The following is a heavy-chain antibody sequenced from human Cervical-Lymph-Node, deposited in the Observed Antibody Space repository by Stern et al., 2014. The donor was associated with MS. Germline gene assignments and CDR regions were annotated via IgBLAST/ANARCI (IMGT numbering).Heavy chain of an antibody. CDR3: ARVGYTGYLVDY. V-gene: IGHV3-11*01. CDR1: GFTFSDYY. Sequence: VQLVQSGGDLVKPGGSLRLSCAASGFTFSDYYMSWIRQAPGKGLEWVSYISSSGNTIYYADSVKGRCTISRDNAKNSLYLQMNSLRAEDTAVFYCARVGYTGYLVDYWGQGTLVTVSS. J-gene: IGHJ4*02. D-gene: IGHD5-12*01. CDR2: ISSSGNTI.